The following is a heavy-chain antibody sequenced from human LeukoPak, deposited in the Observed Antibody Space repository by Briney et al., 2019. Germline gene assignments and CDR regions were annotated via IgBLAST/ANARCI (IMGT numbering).Heavy chain of an antibody. V-gene: IGHV4-61*02. CDR1: GGSVTSGNYY. CDR2: IYTNGGA. J-gene: IGHJ4*02. CDR3: AREPPGY. Sequence: SQTLSLTCTVSGGSVTSGNYYWNWIRQPAGKGLEWIGRIYTNGGASYNPSLKSRVTISMDASKNQFSLKLSSVTAADTAVYYCAREPPGYWGQGILVTVSS.